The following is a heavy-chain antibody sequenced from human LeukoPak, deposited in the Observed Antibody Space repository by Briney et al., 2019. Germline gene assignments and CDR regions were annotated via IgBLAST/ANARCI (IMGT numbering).Heavy chain of an antibody. CDR2: IIPIFGTA. Sequence: ASVKVSCKASGGTFSSYAISWVRQAPGQGLEWMGGIIPIFGTANYAQKFQGRVTITADESTSTAYMELSSLRSEDTAVYYCARAALYYDFWSGYLGYFDYWGQGTLVTVSS. J-gene: IGHJ4*02. D-gene: IGHD3-3*01. CDR1: GGTFSSYA. CDR3: ARAALYYDFWSGYLGYFDY. V-gene: IGHV1-69*13.